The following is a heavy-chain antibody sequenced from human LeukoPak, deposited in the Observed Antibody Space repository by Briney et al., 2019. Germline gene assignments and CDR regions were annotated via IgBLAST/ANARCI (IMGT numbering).Heavy chain of an antibody. CDR2: ISSSSSTI. D-gene: IGHD6-13*01. Sequence: PGGSLRLSCAASGFTFSSYSMNWVRQAPGKGLEWVSYISSSSSTIYYADSVKGRFTISRDNAKNPLYLQMNSLRAEDTAVYYCARDWAAAGTHWGQGTLVTVSS. CDR1: GFTFSSYS. CDR3: ARDWAAAGTH. J-gene: IGHJ4*02. V-gene: IGHV3-48*01.